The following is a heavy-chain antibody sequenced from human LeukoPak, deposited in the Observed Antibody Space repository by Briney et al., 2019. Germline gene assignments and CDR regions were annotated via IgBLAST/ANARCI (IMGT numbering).Heavy chain of an antibody. CDR2: ISSSISTI. CDR3: ARDLRVDAAVFSMDV. V-gene: IGHV3-48*01. Sequence: GSLRLSSAASGFTLRSYSMNSVRQAPGKGLEWVSYISSSISTIYYADSVKGRFTISRDNAKNTLYMHIRTPRAQHTAVYYCARDLRVDAAVFSMDVWGKGTTVTVSS. D-gene: IGHD6-13*01. CDR1: GFTLRSYS. J-gene: IGHJ6*04.